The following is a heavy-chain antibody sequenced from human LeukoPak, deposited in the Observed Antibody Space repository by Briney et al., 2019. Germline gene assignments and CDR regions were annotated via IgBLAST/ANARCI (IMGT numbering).Heavy chain of an antibody. CDR2: ISGSGGST. V-gene: IGHV3-23*01. D-gene: IGHD3-22*01. J-gene: IGHJ3*02. CDR3: AKEVVWYYYDSSGQIDAFDI. Sequence: GSLRLSCAASGFTFGSYAMSWVRQAPGKGLEWVSAISGSGGSTYYADSVKGRFTISRDNSKNTLYLQMNSLRAEDTAVYYCAKEVVWYYYDSSGQIDAFDIWGQGTMVTVSS. CDR1: GFTFGSYA.